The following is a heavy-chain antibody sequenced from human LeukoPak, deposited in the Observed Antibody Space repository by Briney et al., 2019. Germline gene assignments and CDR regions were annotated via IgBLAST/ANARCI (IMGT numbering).Heavy chain of an antibody. CDR2: ISSSSSYI. CDR3: ARDSAGFSGYYCDY. J-gene: IGHJ4*02. CDR1: GFTFSSYS. D-gene: IGHD3-22*01. V-gene: IGHV3-21*01. Sequence: GGSLRLSCAASGFTFSSYSMNWVRQAPGKGREWVSSISSSSSYIYYADSVKGRFTISRDNAKNSLYLQMNSLRAEDTAVYYCARDSAGFSGYYCDYWGQGTLVTVSS.